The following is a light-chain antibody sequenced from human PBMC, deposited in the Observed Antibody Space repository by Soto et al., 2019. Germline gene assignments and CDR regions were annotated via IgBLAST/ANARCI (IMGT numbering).Light chain of an antibody. CDR1: SSNIGAGYD. J-gene: IGLJ3*02. Sequence: QSVRTQPPSVSGAPGQRVTISCTGSSSNIGAGYDVHWYQQLPGTAPKLLIYGNSNRPSGVPDRFSGSKSGTSASLAITGLQAEDEADYYCRSYDSSLSGWVFGGGTKVTVL. CDR2: GNS. V-gene: IGLV1-40*01. CDR3: RSYDSSLSGWV.